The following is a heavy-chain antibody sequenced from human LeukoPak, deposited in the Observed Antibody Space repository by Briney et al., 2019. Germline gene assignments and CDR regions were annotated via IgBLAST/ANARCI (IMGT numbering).Heavy chain of an antibody. CDR2: IYTSGST. D-gene: IGHD3-22*01. J-gene: IGHJ6*03. CDR3: ARDYYDSSGYYGVPRYYYYYMDV. V-gene: IGHV4-4*07. Sequence: PSATLSLTCTVSGGSISSYYWSWIRQPAGKGLEWIGRIYTSGSTNYNPSLKSRVTISVDKSKNQFSLKLSSVTAADTAVYYCARDYYDSSGYYGVPRYYYYYMDVWGKGTTVTVSS. CDR1: GGSISSYY.